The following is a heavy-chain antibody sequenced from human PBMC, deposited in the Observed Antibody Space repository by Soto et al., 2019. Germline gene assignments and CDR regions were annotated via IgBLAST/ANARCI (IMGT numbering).Heavy chain of an antibody. Sequence: QVQLQESCPGLLKPSQTLSLTCTVSGGSTSSDNYGIWIRQPTGNGWSWIVQIYYSVNTDYNQYLKRRLAISIDTSKTQFSLKLSSVTAAETAVYFCAIEGGESSDGISYFASWGTGSLVTVSS. D-gene: IGHD3-3*02. CDR1: GGSTSSDNY. CDR3: AIEGGESSDGISYFAS. J-gene: IGHJ4*02. V-gene: IGHV4-30-4*01. CDR2: IYYSVNT.